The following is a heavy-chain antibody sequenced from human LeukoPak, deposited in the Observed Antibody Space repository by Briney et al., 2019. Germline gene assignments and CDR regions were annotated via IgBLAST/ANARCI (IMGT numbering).Heavy chain of an antibody. Sequence: ASVKVSCKASGYTFTSYYMHWVRQAPGQGLEWMGWINPNSGGTNYAQKFQGWVTMTRDTSISTAYMELGRLRSDDTAVYYCARGTTLRYFDWLSAALPYYYGMDVWGQGTTVTVSS. CDR2: INPNSGGT. V-gene: IGHV1-2*04. CDR3: ARGTTLRYFDWLSAALPYYYGMDV. CDR1: GYTFTSYY. D-gene: IGHD3-9*01. J-gene: IGHJ6*02.